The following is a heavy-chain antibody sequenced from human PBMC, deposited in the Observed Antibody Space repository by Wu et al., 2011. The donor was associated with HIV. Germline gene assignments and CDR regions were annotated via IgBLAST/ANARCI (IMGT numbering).Heavy chain of an antibody. CDR3: ARKYCSGGGCYFYY. V-gene: IGHV1-18*01. CDR2: INTYNGDT. D-gene: IGHD2-15*01. J-gene: IGHJ4*02. CDR1: GYTFSTYG. Sequence: QVQLVQSGAEVKKPGASVKVSCKTSGYTFSTYGISWVRQAPGQGLEWMGWINTYNGDTNYAQKIQGRLTMTTDTFTSTAYMELRSLRSDDTAVYYCARKYCSGGGCYFYYWGQGTLVTVSS.